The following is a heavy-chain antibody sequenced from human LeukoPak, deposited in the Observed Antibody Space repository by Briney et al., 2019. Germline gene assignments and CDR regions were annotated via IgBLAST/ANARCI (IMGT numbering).Heavy chain of an antibody. Sequence: GGSLRLSCAASGFTFSSYSMNWVRQAPGKGLEWVSFISTSSSYIYYADSVKGRFTISRDNAKNSLSLQMNSLKAEDTAVYYCARAHDGDYMDVWGKGPRVTVPS. D-gene: IGHD1-1*01. CDR1: GFTFSSYS. J-gene: IGHJ6*03. V-gene: IGHV3-21*01. CDR3: ARAHDGDYMDV. CDR2: ISTSSSYI.